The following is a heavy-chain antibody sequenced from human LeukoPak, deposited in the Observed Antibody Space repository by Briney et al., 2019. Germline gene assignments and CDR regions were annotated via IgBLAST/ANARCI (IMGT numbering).Heavy chain of an antibody. Sequence: GGSLRLSCAASGFTFSSYWMHWVRQAPGKGLVWVSRINSDGSSTSYADSVKGRFTISRDNARNSLYLQMNSLRAEDTAVYYCARDDIQWLHYFDYWGQGTLATVSS. CDR2: INSDGSST. J-gene: IGHJ4*02. D-gene: IGHD3-9*01. V-gene: IGHV3-74*01. CDR3: ARDDIQWLHYFDY. CDR1: GFTFSSYW.